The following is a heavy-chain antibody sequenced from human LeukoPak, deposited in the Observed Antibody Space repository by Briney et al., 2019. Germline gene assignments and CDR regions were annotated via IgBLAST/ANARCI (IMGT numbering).Heavy chain of an antibody. CDR3: ARGYYYDSSGYYSETYYFDY. V-gene: IGHV1-69*13. J-gene: IGHJ4*02. D-gene: IGHD3-22*01. CDR1: GGTFSSYA. CDR2: IIPIFGTA. Sequence: SVKVSCKASGGTFSSYAISWVRQAPGQGLEWMGGIIPIFGTANYAQKFQGRVTITADESTSTAYMELSSLRSEDTAVYYCARGYYYDSSGYYSETYYFDYWGQGTLVTVSS.